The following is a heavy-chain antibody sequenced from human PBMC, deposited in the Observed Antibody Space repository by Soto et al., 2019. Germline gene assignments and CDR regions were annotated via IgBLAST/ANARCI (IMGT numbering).Heavy chain of an antibody. Sequence: QLQLQESGPGLVKPSETLSLTCTVSGGSISSSSYYWGWIRQPPGKGLEWIGSIYYSGSTYYNPSLRSRFTVSVDTSKNQFSLKLSSVTAADTAVYYCATQPLGYCYGWGSIDYWGQGTLVTVSS. CDR2: IYYSGST. J-gene: IGHJ4*02. D-gene: IGHD3-10*01. V-gene: IGHV4-39*01. CDR3: ATQPLGYCYGWGSIDY. CDR1: GGSISSSSYY.